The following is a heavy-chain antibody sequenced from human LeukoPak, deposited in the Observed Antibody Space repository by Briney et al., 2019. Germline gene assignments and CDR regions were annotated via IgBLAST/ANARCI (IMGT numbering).Heavy chain of an antibody. V-gene: IGHV4-34*01. CDR2: INHSGST. D-gene: IGHD4-17*01. J-gene: IGHJ6*03. CDR3: ARGQYGDYSYVYYYYYYMDV. Sequence: SETLSLTCAVYGGSFSGYYWSWIRQPPGKGLEWIGEINHSGSTNYNPSLKSRVTMSVDTSEHHFSLRLSSVTAADTAVYYCARGQYGDYSYVYYYYYYMDVWGKGTTVTVSS. CDR1: GGSFSGYY.